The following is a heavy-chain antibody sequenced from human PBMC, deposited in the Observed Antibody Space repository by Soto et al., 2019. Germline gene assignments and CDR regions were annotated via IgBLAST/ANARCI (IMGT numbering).Heavy chain of an antibody. CDR2: INHSGST. J-gene: IGHJ5*02. Sequence: SETLSLSCAVYGGSFSGYYWTWIRQPPGKGLEWIGEINHSGSTNYNPSLKSRVTISVDTSKNRFSLKLSSVTAADTAVYFCARGGDPWGQGALVTVSS. CDR1: GGSFSGYY. CDR3: ARGGDP. V-gene: IGHV4-34*01.